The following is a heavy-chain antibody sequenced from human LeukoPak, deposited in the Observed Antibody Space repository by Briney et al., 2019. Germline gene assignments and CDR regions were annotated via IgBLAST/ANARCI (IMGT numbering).Heavy chain of an antibody. V-gene: IGHV1-18*01. J-gene: IGHJ5*02. D-gene: IGHD2-2*01. CDR3: ARDVWPYCGRPNCYLVSDP. Sequence: ASVKVSCTASGYTFTSYGISWVRQAPGQGLEWMGWISAYSGNTNYAQNLQGRVTMTTDTSTSTAYMELRSLRSDDTAVYYCARDVWPYCGRPNCYLVSDPWGQGTLVTVSS. CDR1: GYTFTSYG. CDR2: ISAYSGNT.